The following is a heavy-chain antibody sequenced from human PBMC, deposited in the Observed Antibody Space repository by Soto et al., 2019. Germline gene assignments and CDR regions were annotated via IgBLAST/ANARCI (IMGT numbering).Heavy chain of an antibody. J-gene: IGHJ6*02. D-gene: IGHD5-18*01. CDR2: INPSGGST. V-gene: IGHV1-46*03. CDR1: GYTFTSYY. Sequence: QVQLVQSGAEVKKPGASVKVSCKASGYTFTSYYMHWVRQAPGQGLEWMGIINPSGGSTSYAQKFHGRVTMTRDTSTSTVYMELSSLRSEDTAVYYCARVRHIQLWLRRDYYGMDVWGQGTTVTVSS. CDR3: ARVRHIQLWLRRDYYGMDV.